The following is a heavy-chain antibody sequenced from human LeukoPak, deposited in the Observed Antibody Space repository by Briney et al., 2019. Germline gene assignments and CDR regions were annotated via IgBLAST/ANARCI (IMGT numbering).Heavy chain of an antibody. Sequence: GGSLRLSCAASGFTFSSSAMSWVRQAPGKGLEWVSAISGSGGSTYYADSVKGRFTISRDNSKNTLYLQMNSLRAEDTAVYYCARSNMGVYDWFDPWGQGTLATVSS. CDR3: ARSNMGVYDWFDP. D-gene: IGHD2-8*02. CDR1: GFTFSSSA. J-gene: IGHJ5*02. V-gene: IGHV3-23*01. CDR2: ISGSGGST.